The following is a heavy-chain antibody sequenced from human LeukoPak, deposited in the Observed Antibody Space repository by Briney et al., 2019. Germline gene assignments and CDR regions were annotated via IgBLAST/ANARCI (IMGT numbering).Heavy chain of an antibody. J-gene: IGHJ5*02. CDR1: LDSLNNYY. Sequence: SETLSLTCTVSLDSLNNYYWNWIRQPPGKGLEWIGSIYYSGSTHYNPSLKSRVTISVVTSKNQFSLKLSSVTAADTAVYYCARDRTQWLSSNWYGPFDPWGQGTLVTVSS. CDR2: IYYSGST. CDR3: ARDRTQWLSSNWYGPFDP. V-gene: IGHV4-39*07. D-gene: IGHD6-13*01.